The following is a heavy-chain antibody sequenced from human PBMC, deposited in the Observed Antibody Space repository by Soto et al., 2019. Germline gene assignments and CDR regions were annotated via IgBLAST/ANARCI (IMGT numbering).Heavy chain of an antibody. CDR1: GFTFSSYS. D-gene: IGHD6-19*01. CDR3: ARLGIAVAGRTPDY. Sequence: EVQLVGSGGGLVKPGGSLRLSCAASGFTFSSYSRNWVRQAPGKGLEWVSSISSSSSYIYYADSVKGRFTISRDNAKNSLYLQTNSLRAEDTAVYYCARLGIAVAGRTPDYWGQGTLVTVSS. CDR2: ISSSSSYI. V-gene: IGHV3-21*01. J-gene: IGHJ4*02.